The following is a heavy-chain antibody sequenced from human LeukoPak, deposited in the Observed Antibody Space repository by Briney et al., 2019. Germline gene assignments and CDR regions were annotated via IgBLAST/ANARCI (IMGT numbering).Heavy chain of an antibody. CDR1: GGSISSHY. J-gene: IGHJ4*02. CDR3: ARHLVYGSGTQPYFDY. CDR2: IYNSGST. D-gene: IGHD3-10*01. V-gene: IGHV4-59*08. Sequence: PSETLSLTCTVSGGSISSHYWSWIRQPPGKGLEWIGYIYNSGSTNYNPSLKSRVTISVDTSKNQFSLKLYSVTAADTAVYYCARHLVYGSGTQPYFDYWGQGTLVTVSS.